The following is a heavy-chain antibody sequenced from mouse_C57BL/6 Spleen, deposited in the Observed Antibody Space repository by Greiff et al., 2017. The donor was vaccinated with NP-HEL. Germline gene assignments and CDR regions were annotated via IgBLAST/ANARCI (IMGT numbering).Heavy chain of an antibody. CDR2: ISYDGSN. Sequence: EVQLQQSGPGLVKPSQSLSLTCSVTGYSITSGYYWNWIRQFPGNKLEWMGYISYDGSNNYNPSLKNRISITRDTSTNQFFLKLNSVTTEDTATYYCARPGDYGYYYAMDYWGQGTSVTVSS. CDR3: ARPGDYGYYYAMDY. CDR1: GYSITSGYY. D-gene: IGHD2-4*01. J-gene: IGHJ4*01. V-gene: IGHV3-6*01.